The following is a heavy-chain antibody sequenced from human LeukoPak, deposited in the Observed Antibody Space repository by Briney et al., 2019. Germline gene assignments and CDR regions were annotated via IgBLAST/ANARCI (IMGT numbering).Heavy chain of an antibody. CDR2: FIPIFGTA. D-gene: IGHD3-10*01. V-gene: IGHV1-69*05. CDR3: ARDTIRGMFNLWFDP. J-gene: IGHJ5*02. CDR1: GGTFSSYA. Sequence: SVKVSCNASGGTFSSYAISWVRQAPGQGLEWMGRFIPIFGTANYAQKFQGRVTITTDESTSTAYMELSSLRSEDTAVYYCARDTIRGMFNLWFDPWGQGTLVTVSS.